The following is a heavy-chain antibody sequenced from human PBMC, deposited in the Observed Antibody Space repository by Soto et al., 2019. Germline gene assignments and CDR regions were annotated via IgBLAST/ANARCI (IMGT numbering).Heavy chain of an antibody. V-gene: IGHV3-23*01. J-gene: IGHJ5*02. Sequence: QLLQSGGGLVQPGGSLTLSCAASGFTFGTTDMSWVSQAPGEGLEWVSTIDGSGGITYYADSVKGRFTISRDNSRNTVYLQMNIRRGDDTALYYCVKNSGWFNTWGQGALVTVSS. CDR3: VKNSGWFNT. D-gene: IGHD3-10*01. CDR1: GFTFGTTD. CDR2: IDGSGGIT.